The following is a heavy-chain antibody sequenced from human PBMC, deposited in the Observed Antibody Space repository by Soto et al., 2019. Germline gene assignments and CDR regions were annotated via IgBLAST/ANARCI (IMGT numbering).Heavy chain of an antibody. J-gene: IGHJ5*02. CDR3: ASHPIFRVVMDWFDP. V-gene: IGHV1-18*01. CDR1: GYTFTSYG. CDR2: ISAYNGNT. Sequence: ASVKVSCKASGYTFTSYGISCVRQAPGQGLEWMGWISAYNGNTNYAQKLQGRVTMTTDTSTSTAYMELRSLRSDDTAVYYCASHPIFRVVMDWFDPWVQGTLVTVSS. D-gene: IGHD3-3*01.